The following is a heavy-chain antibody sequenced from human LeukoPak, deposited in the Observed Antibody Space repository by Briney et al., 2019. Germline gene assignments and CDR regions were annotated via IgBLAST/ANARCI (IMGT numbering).Heavy chain of an antibody. CDR1: GFTFSSYG. J-gene: IGHJ4*02. V-gene: IGHV3-23*01. CDR2: ISGSGGST. CDR3: AKRETYDSSGYYYWYFDY. Sequence: PGGSLRLSCAASGFTFSSYGMSWVRQAPGKGLEWVSAISGSGGSTYYADSVKGRFTISRDNSKNTLYLQMNSLRAEGTAVYYCAKRETYDSSGYYYWYFDYWGQGTLVTVSS. D-gene: IGHD3-22*01.